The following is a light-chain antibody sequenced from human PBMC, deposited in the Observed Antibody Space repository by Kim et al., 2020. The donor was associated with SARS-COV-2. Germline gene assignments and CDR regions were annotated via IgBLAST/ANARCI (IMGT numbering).Light chain of an antibody. Sequence: PGATVTLTCASSTGTVTTDCYANWFQQKPGQAPRTLIYSTDNKHSWTPARFSGSLLGGKAALTVTGVQPDDEAEYYCLLWHGGTWVFGGGTQLTVL. V-gene: IGLV7-43*01. CDR3: LLWHGGTWV. J-gene: IGLJ3*02. CDR1: TGTVTTDCY. CDR2: STD.